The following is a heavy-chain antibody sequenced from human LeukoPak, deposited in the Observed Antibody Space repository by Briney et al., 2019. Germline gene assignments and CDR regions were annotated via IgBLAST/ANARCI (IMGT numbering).Heavy chain of an antibody. CDR3: ARDLPYYYDSSGTDY. Sequence: ASVKVSCKASGYTFTGYYMHWVRQAPGQGLEWMGWINPNSGGTNYAQKFQGRVTMTRDTSISTAYMELSRLRFDDTAVYYCARDLPYYYDSSGTDYWGQGTLVTVSS. V-gene: IGHV1-2*02. J-gene: IGHJ4*02. CDR1: GYTFTGYY. CDR2: INPNSGGT. D-gene: IGHD3-22*01.